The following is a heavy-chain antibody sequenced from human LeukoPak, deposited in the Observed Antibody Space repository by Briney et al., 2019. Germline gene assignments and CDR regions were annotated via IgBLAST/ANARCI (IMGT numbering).Heavy chain of an antibody. CDR1: GGSISSYY. D-gene: IGHD3-10*01. Sequence: PSETLSLTCNVSGGSISSYYWSWIRQPPGKGLDWIGYIYYSRSTNYNPFLKSRVTISVDTSKNQFSLKLSSVTAADTAVYYCTSGSGSYADSWGPGTLVTVSS. CDR2: IYYSRST. CDR3: TSGSGSYADS. J-gene: IGHJ4*02. V-gene: IGHV4-59*01.